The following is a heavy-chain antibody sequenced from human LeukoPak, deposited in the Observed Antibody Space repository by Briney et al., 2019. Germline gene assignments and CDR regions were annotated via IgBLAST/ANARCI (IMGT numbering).Heavy chain of an antibody. V-gene: IGHV4-59*01. J-gene: IGHJ4*02. CDR1: GGSISTYY. D-gene: IGHD3-22*01. CDR3: ARALYYYDSSGYD. CDR2: IYYTGST. Sequence: QVQLQESGPGLVKPSETLSLTCTVSGGSISTYYWSWIRQPPGRGLEGIGYIYYTGSTNYNPSLKSRVTISVDTSKNQFSLKLSSVTAADTAVYYCARALYYYDSSGYDWGQGTLVTVSS.